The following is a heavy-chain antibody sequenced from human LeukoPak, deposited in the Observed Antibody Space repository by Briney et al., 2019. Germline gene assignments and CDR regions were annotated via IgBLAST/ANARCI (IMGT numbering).Heavy chain of an antibody. CDR2: ISSNGGTT. Sequence: PGGSLRLSCSASGFTFSSHAMHWVRQAPGKGLEYVSAISSNGGTTYYADSVKGKFTISRDNSKSTLYPQMSSLRAEDTAVYYCVKAVLGQWLASDYWGQGTLVTVSS. CDR3: VKAVLGQWLASDY. V-gene: IGHV3-64D*06. CDR1: GFTFSSHA. J-gene: IGHJ4*02. D-gene: IGHD6-19*01.